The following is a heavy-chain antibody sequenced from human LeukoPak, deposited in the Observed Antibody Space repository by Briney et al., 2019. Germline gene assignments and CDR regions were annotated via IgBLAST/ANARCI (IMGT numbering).Heavy chain of an antibody. CDR3: ASQYYDS. V-gene: IGHV3-30-3*01. D-gene: IGHD3-22*01. CDR1: GFTFSSYA. Sequence: HPGGSLRLSCAASGFTFSSYAMHWVRQAPGKGLEWVAVISYDGSNKYYADSVKGRFTISRDNSKNTLYRQMNSLRAEDTAVYYCASQYYDSWGQGTLVTVSS. J-gene: IGHJ4*02. CDR2: ISYDGSNK.